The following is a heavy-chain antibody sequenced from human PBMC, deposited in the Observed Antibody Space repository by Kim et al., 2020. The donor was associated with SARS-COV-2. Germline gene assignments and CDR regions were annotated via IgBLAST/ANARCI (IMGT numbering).Heavy chain of an antibody. D-gene: IGHD6-19*01. CDR2: IWYDGSNK. J-gene: IGHJ5*02. V-gene: IGHV3-33*01. CDR1: GFTFSSYG. CDR3: ARAGVGHSSGYLDNWFDP. Sequence: GGSLRLSCAASGFTFSSYGMHWVRQAPGKGLEWVAVIWYDGSNKYYADSVKGRFTISRDNSKNTLYLQMNSLRAEDTAVYYCARAGVGHSSGYLDNWFDPWGQGTLVTVSS.